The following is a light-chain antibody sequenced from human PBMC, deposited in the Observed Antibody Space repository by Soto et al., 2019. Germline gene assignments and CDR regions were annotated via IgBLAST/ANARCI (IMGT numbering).Light chain of an antibody. V-gene: IGKV1-5*01. CDR1: QSIRYY. CDR3: QHHNSYSQT. Sequence: IQLIQSPPTLSASVGDRVTITCRASQSIRYYLAWYQQMPGKAPKLLIYGASSLQSGVPSRFSGSGSGTEFTLTISSLQPDDFATYFCQHHNSYSQTFGQGTKVDIK. J-gene: IGKJ1*01. CDR2: GAS.